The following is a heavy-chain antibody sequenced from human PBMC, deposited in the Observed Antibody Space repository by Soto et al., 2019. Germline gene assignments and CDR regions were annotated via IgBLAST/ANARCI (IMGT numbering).Heavy chain of an antibody. Sequence: GGSLRLSCVASGFIFSNFGMHWVRQAPGKGLEWVAVISSDEKIKQYADSVRGRFAISRDNSKNTLYLQMTSLRAEDKAIYYCARGLRSVLDYWGQGTLVTVSS. CDR2: ISSDEKIK. CDR3: ARGLRSVLDY. D-gene: IGHD6-6*01. V-gene: IGHV3-33*01. CDR1: GFIFSNFG. J-gene: IGHJ4*02.